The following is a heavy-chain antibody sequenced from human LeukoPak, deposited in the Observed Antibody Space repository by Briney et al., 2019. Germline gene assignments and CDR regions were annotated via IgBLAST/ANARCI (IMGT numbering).Heavy chain of an antibody. CDR2: IYYSGTT. V-gene: IGHV4-59*01. CDR3: ARVMGSGWTGFDY. D-gene: IGHD6-19*01. CDR1: GGSFSGYY. Sequence: PSETLSLTCAVYGGSFSGYYWSWIRQPPGKGLEWIGYIYYSGTTNYSPSLKSRVTISVDASKNQFSLKLSSVTAADTAVYYCARVMGSGWTGFDYWGQGTLVTVSS. J-gene: IGHJ4*02.